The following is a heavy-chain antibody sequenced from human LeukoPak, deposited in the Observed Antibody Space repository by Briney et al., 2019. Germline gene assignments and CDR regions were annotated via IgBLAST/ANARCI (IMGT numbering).Heavy chain of an antibody. Sequence: PGTSLRLSCAASGFTFSKYGMNWVRQAPGKGLEWVAIIWYDGSNKYFAESVMGRFTISKDNSRNTVYLQMNSLRIEDTAVYHCARAGIDNALDYWGQGTQVTVSS. J-gene: IGHJ4*02. D-gene: IGHD2-2*01. CDR1: GFTFSKYG. CDR2: IWYDGSNK. V-gene: IGHV3-33*01. CDR3: ARAGIDNALDY.